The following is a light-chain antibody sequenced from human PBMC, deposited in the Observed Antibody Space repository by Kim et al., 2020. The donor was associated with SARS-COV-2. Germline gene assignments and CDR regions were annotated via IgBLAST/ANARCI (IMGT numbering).Light chain of an antibody. Sequence: VTPGQTASITCTGDKLGDKYACWYQQKPGQSPVLVIYQDSKRPSGIPARFSGSNSGNTATLTISGTQAMDEADYYCQAWDSSTVVFGGGTQLTVL. CDR1: KLGDKY. V-gene: IGLV3-1*01. CDR2: QDS. J-gene: IGLJ2*01. CDR3: QAWDSSTVV.